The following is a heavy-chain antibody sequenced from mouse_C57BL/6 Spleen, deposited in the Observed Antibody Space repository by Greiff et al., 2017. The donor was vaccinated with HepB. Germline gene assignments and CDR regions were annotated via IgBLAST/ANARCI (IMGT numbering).Heavy chain of an antibody. Sequence: VQLQQPGTELVKPGASVKLSCKASGYTFTSYWMHWVKQRPGQGLEWIGNINPSNGGTNYNEKFKSKATLTVDNSSSTAYMQLSSLTSEDSAVYYCARSPSFITTVVDTDYYAMDYWGQGTSVTVSS. CDR1: GYTFTSYW. J-gene: IGHJ4*01. CDR2: INPSNGGT. D-gene: IGHD1-1*01. CDR3: ARSPSFITTVVDTDYYAMDY. V-gene: IGHV1-53*01.